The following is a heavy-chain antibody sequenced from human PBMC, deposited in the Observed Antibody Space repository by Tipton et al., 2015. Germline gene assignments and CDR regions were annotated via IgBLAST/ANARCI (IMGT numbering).Heavy chain of an antibody. CDR2: IHNSGST. D-gene: IGHD3-3*01. CDR1: GGSISTYY. Sequence: TLSLTCNVSGGSISTYYWSWIRQPPGKGLEWIGYIHNSGSTKYNPSLKRRVTISLDTSKNQFSLKLSSVTAADTAVYYCARVRYYDFWSGTSYYFDYWGQGTLVTVSS. V-gene: IGHV4-59*01. J-gene: IGHJ4*02. CDR3: ARVRYYDFWSGTSYYFDY.